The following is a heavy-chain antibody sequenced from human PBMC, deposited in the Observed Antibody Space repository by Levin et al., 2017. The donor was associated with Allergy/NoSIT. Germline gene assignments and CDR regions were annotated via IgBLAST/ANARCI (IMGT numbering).Heavy chain of an antibody. J-gene: IGHJ2*01. CDR2: IYYSGST. V-gene: IGHV4-59*01. CDR1: GGSISSYY. CDR3: ARGRGSSSWYNGAV. Sequence: PGGSLRLSCTVSGGSISSYYWSWIRQPPGKGLEWIGYIYYSGSTNYNPSLKSRVTISVDTSKNQFSLKLSSVTAADTAVYYCARGRGSSSWYNGAVWGRGTLVTVSS. D-gene: IGHD6-13*01.